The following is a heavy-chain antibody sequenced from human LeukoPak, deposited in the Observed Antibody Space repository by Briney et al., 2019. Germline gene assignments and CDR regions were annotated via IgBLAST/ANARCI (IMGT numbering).Heavy chain of an antibody. CDR2: ISYDGSNK. Sequence: GGSLRLPCAASGFTFSSYAMHWVRQAPGKGLEWVAVISYDGSNKYYADSVKGRFTISRDNARNSLHLQMSSLRAEDTAVYYCAREVYGNSFDYWGLGTRVTVSS. CDR3: AREVYGNSFDY. J-gene: IGHJ4*02. V-gene: IGHV3-30-3*01. CDR1: GFTFSSYA. D-gene: IGHD4-17*01.